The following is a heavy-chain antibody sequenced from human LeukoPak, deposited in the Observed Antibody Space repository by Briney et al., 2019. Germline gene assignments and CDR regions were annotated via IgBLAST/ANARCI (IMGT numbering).Heavy chain of an antibody. CDR2: IIPIFGTA. CDR3: AREAVTRFDY. D-gene: IGHD4-23*01. J-gene: IGHJ4*02. CDR1: GYTFTSYG. V-gene: IGHV1-69*05. Sequence: ASVKVSCKASGYTFTSYGISWVRQAPGQGLEWMGGIIPIFGTANYAQKFQGRVTITTDESTSTAYMELSSLRSEDTAVYYCAREAVTRFDYWGQGTLVTVSS.